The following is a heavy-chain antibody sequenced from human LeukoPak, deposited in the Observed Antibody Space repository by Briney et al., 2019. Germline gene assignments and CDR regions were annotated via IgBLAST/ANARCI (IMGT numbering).Heavy chain of an antibody. Sequence: PGGSLRLSWAASGFTFSSYGMHWVRQAPGRGLGWVAVISYDGSNKYYADSVKGRFTISRDNSKNTPYLQMNSLRAEDTAVYYCAKDIRSIAVAGNFDYWGQGTLVTVSS. CDR3: AKDIRSIAVAGNFDY. V-gene: IGHV3-30*18. D-gene: IGHD6-19*01. CDR2: ISYDGSNK. J-gene: IGHJ4*02. CDR1: GFTFSSYG.